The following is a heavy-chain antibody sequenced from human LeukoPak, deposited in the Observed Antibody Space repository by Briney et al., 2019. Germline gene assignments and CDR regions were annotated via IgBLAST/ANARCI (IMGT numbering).Heavy chain of an antibody. CDR1: GYTFTSYG. D-gene: IGHD1-1*01. J-gene: IGHJ6*02. CDR2: ISTYKSHT. V-gene: IGHV1-18*01. CDR3: AREDNDDYYYYGMDV. Sequence: SVKVSCKASGYTFTSYGISWVRQAPGQGLEWMGWISTYKSHTNYAQKFQGRVTMITDTSTNTAYMELRSLRSDDTAVYYCAREDNDDYYYYGMDVWGQGTAVTVSS.